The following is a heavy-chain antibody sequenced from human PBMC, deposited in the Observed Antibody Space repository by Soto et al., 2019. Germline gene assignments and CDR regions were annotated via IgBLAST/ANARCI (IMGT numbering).Heavy chain of an antibody. CDR2: IYYSGST. D-gene: IGHD5-18*01. CDR1: GGSISSGDYY. CDR3: ARALIQLWPHYYYGMDV. V-gene: IGHV4-30-4*01. J-gene: IGHJ6*02. Sequence: SETVSLTCTVSGGSISSGDYYWSWIRQPPGKGLEWIGYIYYSGSTYYNPSLKSRVTISVDTSKNQFSLKLNSVTAADTAMYYCARALIQLWPHYYYGMDVWGQGTTVTVSS.